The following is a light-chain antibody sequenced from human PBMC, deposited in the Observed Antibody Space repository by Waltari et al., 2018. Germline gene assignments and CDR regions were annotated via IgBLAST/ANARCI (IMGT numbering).Light chain of an antibody. CDR2: WAS. CDR1: QTLFFNSNRKNY. Sequence: DIVMTQSPESLAVSLGGWATINCRSSQTLFFNSNRKNYLAWYQQKPGQPPKLLISWASNREFGVPERFIGFGSGTNFSLTIDNLQTEDVAVYYCQQFYTTPITFGGGTRVEIK. J-gene: IGKJ4*01. V-gene: IGKV4-1*01. CDR3: QQFYTTPIT.